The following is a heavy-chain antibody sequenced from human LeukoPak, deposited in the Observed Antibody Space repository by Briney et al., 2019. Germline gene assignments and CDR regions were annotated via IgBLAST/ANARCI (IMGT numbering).Heavy chain of an antibody. Sequence: SETLSLTCTVSGGSISSYYWSWIRQPPGKGLEWIGYIYYSGSTYYNPSLKSRVTISVDTSKNQFSLKLSSVTAADTAVYYCARETLRSGGWHYWGQGTLVTVSS. D-gene: IGHD3-10*01. V-gene: IGHV4-59*12. CDR2: IYYSGST. CDR1: GGSISSYY. CDR3: ARETLRSGGWHY. J-gene: IGHJ4*02.